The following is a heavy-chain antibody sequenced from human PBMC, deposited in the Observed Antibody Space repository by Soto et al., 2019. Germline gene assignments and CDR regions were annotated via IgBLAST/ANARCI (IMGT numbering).Heavy chain of an antibody. D-gene: IGHD5-18*01. CDR2: IDYSGST. V-gene: IGHV4-59*01. J-gene: IGHJ4*02. CDR3: AREGGYTYGQGAFDY. Sequence: WTWIRQPPGKGLEWIGNIDYSGSTNYSPSLKSRVTISIDTSKNQFSLKLNSVTDADTAVYYCAREGGYTYGQGAFDYWGQGMLVTVSS.